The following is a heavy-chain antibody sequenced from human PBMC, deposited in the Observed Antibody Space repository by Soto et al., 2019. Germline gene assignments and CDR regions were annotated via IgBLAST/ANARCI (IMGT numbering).Heavy chain of an antibody. V-gene: IGHV1-69*04. J-gene: IGHJ4*02. CDR1: GGTFSSYI. CDR3: AIERRACDFDF. Sequence: SVKVSCKASGGTFSSYIISWVRQAPGQGLEWMGMVIPIRGIANYAQKFQGRVTITADTSTSTAYMELSSLRSDDTAVYYCAIERRACDFDFPAQGTLVTVAS. CDR2: VIPIRGIA.